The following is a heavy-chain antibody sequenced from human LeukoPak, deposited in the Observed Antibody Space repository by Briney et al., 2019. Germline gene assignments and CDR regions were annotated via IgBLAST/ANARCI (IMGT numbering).Heavy chain of an antibody. Sequence: PSETLSLTCTVSGGSISSYYWSWLRQPPGKGLEWIGYIYTSGSTNYNPSLKSRVTISVNTSKNQLSLKLSSVTAADTAVYYCARGALGIGFYYFDYWGQGTLVTVSS. J-gene: IGHJ4*02. CDR3: ARGALGIGFYYFDY. V-gene: IGHV4-4*09. CDR2: IYTSGST. D-gene: IGHD3-16*01. CDR1: GGSISSYY.